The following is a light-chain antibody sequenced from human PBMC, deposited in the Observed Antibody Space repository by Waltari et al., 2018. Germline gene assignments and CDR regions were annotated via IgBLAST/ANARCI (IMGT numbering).Light chain of an antibody. J-gene: IGLJ2*01. CDR3: SSYTSSSPDVV. CDR1: SSDVGGYNY. CDR2: EVS. V-gene: IGLV2-14*01. Sequence: QSALTQPAPVSGSPGQPITISCTGTSSDVGGYNYVSWYQQHPGKAPKLMIYEVSNRPSGVSNRFSGSKSGNTASLTISGLQAEDEADYYCSSYTSSSPDVVFGGGTKLTVL.